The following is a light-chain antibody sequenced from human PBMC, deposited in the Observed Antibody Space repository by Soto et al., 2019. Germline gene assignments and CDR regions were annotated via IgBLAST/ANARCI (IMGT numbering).Light chain of an antibody. J-gene: IGLJ1*01. V-gene: IGLV2-23*01. CDR3: CLYVGATTYV. Sequence: QSALAQPASVSGSPGQSITISCTGASGYVGTYSLVSWYQQHPGKAPKVVIYEGHKRPSGVPDRFSGSTSVNTASLTISGLQNEEEADYYCCLYVGATTYVFGTGTKVTVL. CDR2: EGH. CDR1: SGYVGTYSL.